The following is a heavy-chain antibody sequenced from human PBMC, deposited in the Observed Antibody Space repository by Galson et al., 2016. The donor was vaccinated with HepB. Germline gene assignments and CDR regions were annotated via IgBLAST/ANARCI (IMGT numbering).Heavy chain of an antibody. D-gene: IGHD3-22*01. Sequence: QSGAEVKKPGESLKISCKGEGYVFSSYWIAWVRQTPDRGLEWMGLFYPGDSEIRYSPSFQGQVTFSADKSINTAYMQWSSLKASDTAIYYCARLVSPRSPYDSWGQGTLVTVSS. CDR1: GYVFSSYW. J-gene: IGHJ4*02. V-gene: IGHV5-51*01. CDR3: ARLVSPRSPYDS. CDR2: FYPGDSEI.